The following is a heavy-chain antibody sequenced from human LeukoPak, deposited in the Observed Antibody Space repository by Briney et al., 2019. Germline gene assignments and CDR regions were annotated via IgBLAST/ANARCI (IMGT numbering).Heavy chain of an antibody. V-gene: IGHV3-7*01. CDR1: GFTFSSYW. CDR3: ARVGGRYRPIGY. J-gene: IGHJ4*02. Sequence: GGSLRLSCAASGFTFSSYWMSWVRQAPGKGLEWVASMKQDGSEKYYVDSVKGRFTISRDNAKNSLYLQMNSLRAEDTAFYYCARVGGRYRPIGYWGQGTLVTVSS. D-gene: IGHD5-12*01. CDR2: MKQDGSEK.